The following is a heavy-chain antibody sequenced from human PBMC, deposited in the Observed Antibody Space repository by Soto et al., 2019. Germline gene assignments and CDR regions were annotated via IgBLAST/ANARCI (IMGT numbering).Heavy chain of an antibody. CDR2: IYYSGST. V-gene: IGHV4-39*01. D-gene: IGHD2-8*01. CDR3: ARRKADCTNGVCYFYFDY. CDR1: GGSISSSSYY. J-gene: IGHJ4*02. Sequence: SETLSLTCTVSGGSISSSSYYWGWIRQPPGKGLEWIGSIYYSGSTYYNPSLKSRVTISVDTSKNQFSLKLSSVTAADTAVYYCARRKADCTNGVCYFYFDYWGQGTLVTVSS.